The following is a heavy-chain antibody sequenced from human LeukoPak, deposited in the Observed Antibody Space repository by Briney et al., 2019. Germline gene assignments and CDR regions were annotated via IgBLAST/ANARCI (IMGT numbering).Heavy chain of an antibody. Sequence: GGALRLSCAASGFTFSNFWMHWVRQAPGKGLVWVSGIDTAGSATRYADSVKGRFTISRDSAKNTLFLQINSLRAEDTAVYYCARTGGWLSNFDFWGQGSLVTVSS. D-gene: IGHD5-24*01. J-gene: IGHJ4*02. CDR1: GFTFSNFW. V-gene: IGHV3-74*01. CDR2: IDTAGSAT. CDR3: ARTGGWLSNFDF.